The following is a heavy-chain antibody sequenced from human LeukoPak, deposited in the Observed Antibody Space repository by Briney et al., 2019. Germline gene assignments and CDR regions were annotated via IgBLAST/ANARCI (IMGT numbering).Heavy chain of an antibody. V-gene: IGHV3-21*01. J-gene: IGHJ4*02. Sequence: GGSLRLSCAASGFTFSSYSMNWVRQAPGKGLEWVSSISSSSSYIYYADSVKGRFTISRDNAKNSLYLQMNSLRAEDTAVYYCANNPHRVWDSNFDYWGQGTLVTVSS. D-gene: IGHD4-11*01. CDR3: ANNPHRVWDSNFDY. CDR1: GFTFSSYS. CDR2: ISSSSSYI.